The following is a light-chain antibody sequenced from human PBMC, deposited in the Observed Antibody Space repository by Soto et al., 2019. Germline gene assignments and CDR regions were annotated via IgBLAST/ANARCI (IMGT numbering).Light chain of an antibody. CDR1: QSLSNN. Sequence: EIGLTQSAGTLSLCPGERGSLXCRASQSLSNNIFLAWYRQKTGQARRLXLYGASTRANGSPARFSGSGSATAFTRTISSRQSEDFAVYYCQQYNNWLGTFGQGTKVDIK. CDR3: QQYNNWLGT. J-gene: IGKJ1*01. CDR2: GAS. V-gene: IGKV3-15*01.